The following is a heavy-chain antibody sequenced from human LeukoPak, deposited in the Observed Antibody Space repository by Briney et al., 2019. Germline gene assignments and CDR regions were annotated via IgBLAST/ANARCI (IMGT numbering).Heavy chain of an antibody. CDR2: LTTGGST. D-gene: IGHD3-16*01. CDR3: ATYRRPFSDWGSYYFDY. Sequence: SGGTLRLSCAASGFTFSSYGMSWVRQAPGKGLEWVSSLTTGGSTFYADPVKGRFIISRDNSKNTLYLQLNSLRAEDTALYYCATYRRPFSDWGSYYFDYWGQGTLVTVSS. CDR1: GFTFSSYG. V-gene: IGHV3-23*01. J-gene: IGHJ4*02.